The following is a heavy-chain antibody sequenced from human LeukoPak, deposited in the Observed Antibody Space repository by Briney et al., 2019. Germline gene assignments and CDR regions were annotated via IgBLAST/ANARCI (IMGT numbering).Heavy chain of an antibody. CDR1: GGSISSSSYY. V-gene: IGHV4-39*01. Sequence: SETLSLTRTVSGGSISSSSYYWGWIRQPPGKGLEWIGSIYYSGSTYYNPSLKSRVTISVDTSKNQFSLKLSSVTAADTAVYYCASEYCSGGSCYSHYYYYGMDVWGQGTTVTVSS. CDR3: ASEYCSGGSCYSHYYYYGMDV. CDR2: IYYSGST. J-gene: IGHJ6*02. D-gene: IGHD2-15*01.